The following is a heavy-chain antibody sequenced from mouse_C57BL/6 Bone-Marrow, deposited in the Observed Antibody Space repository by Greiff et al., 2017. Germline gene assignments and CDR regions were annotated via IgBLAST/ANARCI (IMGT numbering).Heavy chain of an antibody. CDR2: INPYNGGT. D-gene: IGHD2-4*01. V-gene: IGHV1-19*01. Sequence: VQLKQSGPVLVKPGASVKMSCKASGYTFTDYYMNWVKQSHGKSLEWIGVINPYNGGTSYNQKFKGKATLTVDKSSSTAYMELHSLTSEDSAVYDCAREGYDYPGFAYWGQGTLVTVAA. CDR1: GYTFTDYY. J-gene: IGHJ3*01. CDR3: AREGYDYPGFAY.